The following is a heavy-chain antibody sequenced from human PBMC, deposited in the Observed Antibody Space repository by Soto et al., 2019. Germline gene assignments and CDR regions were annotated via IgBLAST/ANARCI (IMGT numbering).Heavy chain of an antibody. D-gene: IGHD6-13*01. CDR1: GGSFSGYY. CDR3: ARKAAFYYFDY. Sequence: PSETLSLTCAVYGGSFSGYYWNWIRQPPGKGLEWIGEINHSGSTNYNPSLKSRVTISVDTSKNQFSLKLSSVTAADTAVYYCARKAAFYYFDYWGQGTLVTVSS. CDR2: INHSGST. V-gene: IGHV4-34*01. J-gene: IGHJ4*02.